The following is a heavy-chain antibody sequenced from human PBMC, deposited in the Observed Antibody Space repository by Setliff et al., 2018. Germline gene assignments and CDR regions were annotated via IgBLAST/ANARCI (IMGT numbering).Heavy chain of an antibody. CDR3: ARDGGYSGYDPSYYYYYYYMDV. CDR1: GGTFSSYA. J-gene: IGHJ6*03. CDR2: IIPIFGTA. Sequence: ASVKVSCKASGGTFSSYAISWVRQAPGQGLEWMGEIIPIFGTANYAQKFQGRVTITTDESTSTAYMELSSLRSEDTAVYYCARDGGYSGYDPSYYYYYYYMDVWGKGTTVTVSS. D-gene: IGHD5-12*01. V-gene: IGHV1-69*05.